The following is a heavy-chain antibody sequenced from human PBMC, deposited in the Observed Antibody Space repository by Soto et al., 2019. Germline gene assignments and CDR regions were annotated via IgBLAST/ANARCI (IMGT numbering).Heavy chain of an antibody. CDR1: GFTFSSYG. CDR2: IWYDGSNK. CDR3: ARVQNALAGIDY. D-gene: IGHD2-8*01. J-gene: IGHJ4*02. V-gene: IGHV3-33*01. Sequence: GGSLRLSCAASGFTFSSYGMHWVRQAPGKGLEWVAVIWYDGSNKYYADSVKGRFTISRDNSKNTLYLQMNSLRAEDTAVYYCARVQNALAGIDYWGQGTLVTVSS.